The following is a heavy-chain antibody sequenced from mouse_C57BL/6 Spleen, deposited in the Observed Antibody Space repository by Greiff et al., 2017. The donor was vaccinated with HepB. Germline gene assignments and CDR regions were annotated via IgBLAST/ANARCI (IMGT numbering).Heavy chain of an antibody. CDR2: IRNKADGYTT. Sequence: EVKLMESGGGLVQPGGSLSLSCAASGFTFTDYYMSWVRQPPGKALEWLGFIRNKADGYTTEYSASVKGRFTISRDNSQSILYLQMNALRAEDSATYYCARDLNGYFDVWGTGTTVTVSS. V-gene: IGHV7-3*01. CDR1: GFTFTDYY. CDR3: ARDLNGYFDV. J-gene: IGHJ1*03.